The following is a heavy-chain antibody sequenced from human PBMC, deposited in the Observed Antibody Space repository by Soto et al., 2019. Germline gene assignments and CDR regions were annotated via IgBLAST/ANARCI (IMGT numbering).Heavy chain of an antibody. J-gene: IGHJ4*02. CDR2: IYYTGST. Sequence: QVQLQESGPGLVKPSETLSLTCTVSGGSISSYYWSWIRQPPGKGLEWIGYIYYTGSTNYNPSLKSRVTISIDTSNNHFSLKLRSVTAADTAVYYCAHIAAVAGWYIDYWVQGALVTVSS. CDR3: AHIAAVAGWYIDY. CDR1: GGSISSYY. D-gene: IGHD6-19*01. V-gene: IGHV4-59*01.